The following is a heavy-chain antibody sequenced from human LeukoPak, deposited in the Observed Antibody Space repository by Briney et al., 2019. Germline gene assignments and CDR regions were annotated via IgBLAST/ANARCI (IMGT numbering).Heavy chain of an antibody. Sequence: GASVKVSSKTSGHTFTGFSMHWVRQAPGQGLEWMGSIDPSGGTDYAQKFQGRVTMTRDTPMSTAYMELSSLRSDDTAVYYCMNNWFDYTGYFYFDYWGQGTLVTVSS. CDR1: GHTFTGFS. V-gene: IGHV1-2*02. J-gene: IGHJ4*02. CDR2: IDPSGGT. D-gene: IGHD2-8*02. CDR3: MNNWFDYTGYFYFDY.